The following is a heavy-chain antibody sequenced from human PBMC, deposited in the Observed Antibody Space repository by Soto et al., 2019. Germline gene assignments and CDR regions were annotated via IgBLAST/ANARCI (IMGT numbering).Heavy chain of an antibody. Sequence: ASVKVSYKASGYTFTSYGISWVRQAPGQGLEWMGWISAYNGNTNYAQKLQGRVTMTTDTSTSTAYMELRSLRSDDTAVYYCARDHRDYDILTGYPRTSWFDPWGQGTLVTVSS. D-gene: IGHD3-9*01. V-gene: IGHV1-18*04. CDR1: GYTFTSYG. CDR2: ISAYNGNT. J-gene: IGHJ5*02. CDR3: ARDHRDYDILTGYPRTSWFDP.